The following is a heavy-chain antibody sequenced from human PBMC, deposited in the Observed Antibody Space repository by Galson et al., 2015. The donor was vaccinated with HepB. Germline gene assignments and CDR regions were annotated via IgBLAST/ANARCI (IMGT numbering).Heavy chain of an antibody. V-gene: IGHV2-5*02. CDR2: IYWDDDK. J-gene: IGHJ5*02. D-gene: IGHD1-1*01. CDR3: AHSPTQFRTTGTTWGWFDP. CDR1: GFSLSTSGVG. Sequence: PALVKPTQTLTLTCTFSGFSLSTSGVGVGWIRQPPGKALEWLALIYWDDDKRYSPSLKSRLTITKDTSKNQVVLTMTNMDPVDTATYYCAHSPTQFRTTGTTWGWFDPWGQGTLSPSPQ.